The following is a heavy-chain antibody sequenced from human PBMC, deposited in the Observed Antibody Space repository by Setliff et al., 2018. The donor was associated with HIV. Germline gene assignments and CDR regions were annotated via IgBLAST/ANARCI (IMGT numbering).Heavy chain of an antibody. D-gene: IGHD2-15*01. CDR1: GGSFRGYH. CDR3: ARVSITYWYSIPTFYYYYMDV. J-gene: IGHJ6*03. V-gene: IGHV4-34*01. Sequence: LSLTCAVYGGSFRGYHWNWIRQPPGKGLEWIGEINHSGRTNYNPSLKSRVTISVDTSKNQFSLKLRSVTAADTAMYYCARVSITYWYSIPTFYYYYMDVWGKGTKVTVSS. CDR2: INHSGRT.